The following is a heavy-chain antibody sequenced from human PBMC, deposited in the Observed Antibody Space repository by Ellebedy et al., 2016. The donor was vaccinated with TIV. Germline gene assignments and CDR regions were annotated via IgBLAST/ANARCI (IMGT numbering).Heavy chain of an antibody. CDR3: ARGVGDCRGPSCYALGY. J-gene: IGHJ4*02. D-gene: IGHD2-15*01. Sequence: PGGSLRLSCAASGFTVSSTHMTWVRQPPGKALEWVSLIYSGGSTYYADSLQGRFTISRDFSKNTLNLQMNSLRDDDTAVDYCARGVGDCRGPSCYALGYWGQGTLVTVTS. CDR2: IYSGGST. V-gene: IGHV3-66*01. CDR1: GFTVSSTH.